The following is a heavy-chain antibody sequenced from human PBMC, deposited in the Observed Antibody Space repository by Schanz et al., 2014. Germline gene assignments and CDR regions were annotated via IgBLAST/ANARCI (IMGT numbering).Heavy chain of an antibody. V-gene: IGHV4-31*03. CDR3: ANRGHLRGWFDS. J-gene: IGHJ5*01. Sequence: QVQLQESGPGLVKPSQTLSLTCTVSGGSISSGGYYWSWIRQHPGKGLEWIGYISYSGTTYYNPSLKSRVTISVSTSKTQFSLKLSSVTAADTAVYYCANRGHLRGWFDSWGQGILVTVSS. CDR1: GGSISSGGYY. D-gene: IGHD3-10*01. CDR2: ISYSGTT.